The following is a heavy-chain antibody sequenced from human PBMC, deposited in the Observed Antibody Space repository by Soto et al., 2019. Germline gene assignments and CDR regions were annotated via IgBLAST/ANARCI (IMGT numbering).Heavy chain of an antibody. Sequence: GGSLRLSCAASGFTFSAYGMHWVRQAPGTGLERVSAISGSGGSTYYADSVKGRFTISRDNSKNTLYLQMNSLRAEDTAVYYCAKDQASNYVYYYYMDVWGKGTTVTVSS. CDR2: ISGSGGST. J-gene: IGHJ6*03. D-gene: IGHD4-4*01. CDR3: AKDQASNYVYYYYMDV. CDR1: GFTFSAYG. V-gene: IGHV3-23*01.